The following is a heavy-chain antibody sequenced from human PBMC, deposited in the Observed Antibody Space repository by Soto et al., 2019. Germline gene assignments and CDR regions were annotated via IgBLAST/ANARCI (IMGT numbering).Heavy chain of an antibody. Sequence: SETLSLTCTVSGGSISSSSYYWGWIRQPPGKGMEWIGSSDYSGPPSYTPPLKSRVTISVDTSKNQFSLKLSSVTAADTAVYYCARQPTPINSDFWSGYYPSWFDPWGQGTLVTVSS. V-gene: IGHV4-39*01. CDR1: GGSISSSSYY. CDR2: SDYSGPP. D-gene: IGHD3-3*01. CDR3: ARQPTPINSDFWSGYYPSWFDP. J-gene: IGHJ5*02.